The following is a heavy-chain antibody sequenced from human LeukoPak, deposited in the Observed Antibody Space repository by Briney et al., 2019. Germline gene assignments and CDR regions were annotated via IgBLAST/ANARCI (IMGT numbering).Heavy chain of an antibody. J-gene: IGHJ4*02. CDR3: ATDRGWRTSGYYLYYFEY. V-gene: IGHV3-7*01. D-gene: IGHD3-3*01. Sequence: GGSLRLSCAASGFTFSSYAMSWVRQAPGKGLERVASIKHDGSEKYYVDSVRGRFTISRDNTMNSLYLQMSSLRAEDTAVYYCATDRGWRTSGYYLYYFEYWGQGTLVTYSS. CDR1: GFTFSSYA. CDR2: IKHDGSEK.